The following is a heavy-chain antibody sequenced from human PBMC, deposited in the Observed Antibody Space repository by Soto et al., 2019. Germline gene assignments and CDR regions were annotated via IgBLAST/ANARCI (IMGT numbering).Heavy chain of an antibody. CDR2: ISYDGSNK. CDR3: ARDMSYRRSTSVDY. Sequence: QVQLVESGGGVVQPGRSLRLSCAASGFTFSSYAMHWVRQAPGKGLEWVAVISYDGSNKYYADSVKGRLTISRDNSKNTLYLQMNSLRAEDTAVYYCARDMSYRRSTSVDYWGQGSLVTVSS. D-gene: IGHD1-26*01. J-gene: IGHJ4*02. V-gene: IGHV3-30-3*01. CDR1: GFTFSSYA.